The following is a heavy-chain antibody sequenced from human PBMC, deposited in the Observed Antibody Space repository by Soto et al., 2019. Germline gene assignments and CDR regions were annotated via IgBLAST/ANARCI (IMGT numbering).Heavy chain of an antibody. D-gene: IGHD2-15*01. V-gene: IGHV4-31*03. CDR2: IYYSGST. CDR3: ARGSVVAATLFDY. CDR1: GGSISSGGYY. J-gene: IGHJ4*02. Sequence: QVQLQESGPGLVKPSQTLSLTCTVSGGSISSGGYYWSWIRQHPGKGLEWIGYIYYSGSTYYNPSLTSRVSISVDTSKNQFSLNLSSVTAADTAVYYCARGSVVAATLFDYWGQGTLVTVSS.